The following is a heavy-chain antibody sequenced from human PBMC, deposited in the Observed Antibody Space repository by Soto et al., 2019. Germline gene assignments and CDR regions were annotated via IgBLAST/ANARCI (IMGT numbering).Heavy chain of an antibody. D-gene: IGHD1-26*01. V-gene: IGHV3-33*01. CDR3: ARDWELQEYYYYGTDV. CDR2: IWSDGSNK. J-gene: IGHJ6*02. Sequence: GGSLRLFCAASGFTFSSYGMHWVRQAPGKGLEWVAVIWSDGSNKYYANSVKGRLTISRENSMNTLYLQMNSLRAEDTAVYYCARDWELQEYYYYGTDVWGQGTTVTVSS. CDR1: GFTFSSYG.